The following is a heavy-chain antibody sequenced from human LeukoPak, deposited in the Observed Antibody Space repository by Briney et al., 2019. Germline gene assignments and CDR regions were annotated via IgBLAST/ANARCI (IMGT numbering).Heavy chain of an antibody. Sequence: ASVKVSCKASGGTFNNYAFSWVRQAPGQGLEWMGGIIPMFGTVSYARKFQGRVTVTTDASTDTVYMELSSLKFEDTALYYCARDHSGYSLGYALYYFDYWGQGTLVTVSS. J-gene: IGHJ4*02. CDR1: GGTFNNYA. CDR2: IIPMFGTV. CDR3: ARDHSGYSLGYALYYFDY. D-gene: IGHD5-18*01. V-gene: IGHV1-69*05.